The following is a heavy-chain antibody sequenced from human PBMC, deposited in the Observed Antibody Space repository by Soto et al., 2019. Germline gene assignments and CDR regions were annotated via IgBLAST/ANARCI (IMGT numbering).Heavy chain of an antibody. CDR2: IYYSGRT. Sequence: QLQLQESGPGLVKPSDTLSLTCTVSGGSISTYYWNWIRQPPGKGLEWIGDIYYSGRTNYHPSLKTRVAISVDMSKNQFSLNLSSVTPADTAVYYCARGRGYSGQRRGWFDPWGQGTLVTVSS. V-gene: IGHV4-59*01. J-gene: IGHJ5*02. CDR1: GGSISTYY. CDR3: ARGRGYSGQRRGWFDP. D-gene: IGHD5-12*01.